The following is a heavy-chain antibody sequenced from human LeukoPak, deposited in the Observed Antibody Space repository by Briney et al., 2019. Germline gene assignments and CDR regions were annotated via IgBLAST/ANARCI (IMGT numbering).Heavy chain of an antibody. CDR1: GFTFSSYG. Sequence: PGGSLRLSCAASGFTFSSYGMSWVRQAPGKGLEWLSAISGSGGSTYYADSVKGRFTISRDNAKNSLYLQMNSLRAEDTAIYYCARAGFLITFGGVISWGQGTLVTVSS. V-gene: IGHV3-23*01. J-gene: IGHJ5*02. CDR2: ISGSGGST. D-gene: IGHD3-16*02. CDR3: ARAGFLITFGGVIS.